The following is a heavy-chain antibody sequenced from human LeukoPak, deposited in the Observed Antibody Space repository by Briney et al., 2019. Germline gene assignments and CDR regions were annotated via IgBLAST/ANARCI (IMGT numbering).Heavy chain of an antibody. Sequence: GGSLRLSCAASGFTFNTYAMHWVRQAPGKGLEYVSAISTNGDSTYYANSVKGRFTISRDNSKNTLFLQMGSLRADDMAVYYCARWGSTSCYDYWGRGTLVTVSS. CDR1: GFTFNTYA. CDR3: ARWGSTSCYDY. CDR2: ISTNGDST. J-gene: IGHJ4*02. V-gene: IGHV3-64*01. D-gene: IGHD2-2*01.